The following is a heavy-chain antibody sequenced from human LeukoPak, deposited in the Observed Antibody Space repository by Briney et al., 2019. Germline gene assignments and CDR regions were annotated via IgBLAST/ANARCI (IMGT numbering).Heavy chain of an antibody. CDR2: IKHDGSEK. D-gene: IGHD4/OR15-4a*01. V-gene: IGHV3-7*01. CDR3: ARGAGRDHPDY. CDR1: GFTFSGYW. Sequence: GGSLRLSCAASGFTFSGYWTSWVRQAPGKGLEWVANIKHDGSEKYHVDSVKGRFTISRDNSQNSLYLQMNSLRPEDTAVYYCARGAGRDHPDYWGQGTLVTVSS. J-gene: IGHJ4*02.